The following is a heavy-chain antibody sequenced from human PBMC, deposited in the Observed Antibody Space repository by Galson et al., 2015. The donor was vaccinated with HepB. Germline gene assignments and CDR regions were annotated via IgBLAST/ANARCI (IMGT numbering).Heavy chain of an antibody. CDR2: TYYRSKWHN. Sequence: CAISGDSVSSNSAAWNWIRQSPSRGLEWLGRTYYRSKWHNDYAVSVKSRITINPDTSKNQFSLQLNSVTPEDTAVYYCARETQYYDFWSGRRDYYYGMDVWGQGTTVTVSS. V-gene: IGHV6-1*01. CDR3: ARETQYYDFWSGRRDYYYGMDV. CDR1: GDSVSSNSAA. J-gene: IGHJ6*02. D-gene: IGHD3-3*01.